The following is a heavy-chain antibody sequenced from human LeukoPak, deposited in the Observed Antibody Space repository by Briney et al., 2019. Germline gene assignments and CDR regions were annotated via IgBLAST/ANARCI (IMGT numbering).Heavy chain of an antibody. CDR1: GGSINNYY. Sequence: SETLSLTCTVSGGSINNYYWSWIRQPPGEGLEWIGYTHDSGTTNYNPSLKTRVTISVDTSKIQFSLNLTSVTAADTAVYYRARLYGYTYGHGGMDVWGQGTTVTVSS. CDR3: ARLYGYTYGHGGMDV. J-gene: IGHJ6*02. D-gene: IGHD5-18*01. CDR2: THDSGTT. V-gene: IGHV4-59*08.